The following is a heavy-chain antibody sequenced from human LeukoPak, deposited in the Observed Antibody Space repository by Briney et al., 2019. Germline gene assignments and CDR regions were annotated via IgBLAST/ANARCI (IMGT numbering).Heavy chain of an antibody. CDR1: GFGLSNYW. Sequence: GGSRRLSCLGSGFGLSNYWMTWLRQAPGEGLEWVANIKGDGSEIFYADSVKGRFTISRDNAKNALFLQMNSLRVEDTALYYCAAGRWFGEFAGSAFEDWGQGALVTVSS. J-gene: IGHJ4*02. D-gene: IGHD3-10*01. CDR3: AAGRWFGEFAGSAFED. V-gene: IGHV3-7*01. CDR2: IKGDGSEI.